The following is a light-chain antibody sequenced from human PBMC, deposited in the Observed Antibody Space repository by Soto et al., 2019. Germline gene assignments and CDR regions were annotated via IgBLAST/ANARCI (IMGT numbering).Light chain of an antibody. CDR1: QSISNW. J-gene: IGKJ1*01. V-gene: IGKV1-5*01. CDR2: HAS. CDR3: QQYNSYS. Sequence: EIHITQSPSPRPASVGDRVTINCRASQSISNWLAWHQAKPGTAPKVLIYHASNLQSGVPSRFSGTGSGTELTLTISSMQPDDFATYYCQQYNSYSFGHGTKVDIK.